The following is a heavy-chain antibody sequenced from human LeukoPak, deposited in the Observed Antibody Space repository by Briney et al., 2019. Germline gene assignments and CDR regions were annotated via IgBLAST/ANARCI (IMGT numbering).Heavy chain of an antibody. D-gene: IGHD2-15*01. J-gene: IGHJ4*02. CDR3: ARDTRSGGTIN. Sequence: SETLSLTCTVSGGSISSYYWSWIRQPPGKGLEWIGYIYYSGSTNYNPSLKSRVTISVDTSKNQFSLKLSSVTAADTAVYYCARDTRSGGTINWGQGTLVTVSS. CDR1: GGSISSYY. CDR2: IYYSGST. V-gene: IGHV4-59*01.